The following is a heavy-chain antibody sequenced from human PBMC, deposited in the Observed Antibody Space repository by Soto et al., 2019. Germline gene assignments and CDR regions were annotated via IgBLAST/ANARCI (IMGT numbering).Heavy chain of an antibody. V-gene: IGHV4-59*01. Sequence: QVQLQESGPGLVKPSETLSLSCTVSGGSITSDYWTWILQPPGKGLEWIGSISDNGLTTDPTNYNPPLPSRVTISGDASKSQFSLKLTSVTAADTAVYYCAKGGYSGDDLGPEYLAIWGQGTLVTVSS. CDR2: ISDNGLTTDPT. CDR3: AKGGYSGDDLGPEYLAI. D-gene: IGHD5-12*01. CDR1: GGSITSDY. J-gene: IGHJ4*02.